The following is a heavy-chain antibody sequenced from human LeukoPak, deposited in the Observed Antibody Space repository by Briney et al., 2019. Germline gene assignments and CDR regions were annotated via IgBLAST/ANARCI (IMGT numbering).Heavy chain of an antibody. CDR1: GFTFNTYS. D-gene: IGHD3-22*01. V-gene: IGHV3-21*01. CDR2: ISSSSSYI. Sequence: PGGSLRLSCAASGFTFNTYSISWVRQAPGKGLEWVSSISSSSSYIYYADSVKGRLTISRDNAKKSLYLQMNSLRAEDTAVYYCARAFYGITMIVVATDAFDIWGQGTMVTVSS. J-gene: IGHJ3*02. CDR3: ARAFYGITMIVVATDAFDI.